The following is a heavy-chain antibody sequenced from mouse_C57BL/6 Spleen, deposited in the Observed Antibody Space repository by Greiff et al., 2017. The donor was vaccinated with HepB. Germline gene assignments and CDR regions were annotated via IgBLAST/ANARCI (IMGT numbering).Heavy chain of an antibody. J-gene: IGHJ1*03. V-gene: IGHV1-22*01. D-gene: IGHD6-1*01. CDR3: ARGGEPHWYFDV. Sequence: EVQLQQSGPELVKPGASVKMSCKASGYTFTDYNMHWVKQSHGKSLEWIGYINPNNGGTSYNQKFKGKATLTVNKSSSTAYMELRSLTSEDSAVYYCARGGEPHWYFDVWGTGTTVTVSS. CDR1: GYTFTDYN. CDR2: INPNNGGT.